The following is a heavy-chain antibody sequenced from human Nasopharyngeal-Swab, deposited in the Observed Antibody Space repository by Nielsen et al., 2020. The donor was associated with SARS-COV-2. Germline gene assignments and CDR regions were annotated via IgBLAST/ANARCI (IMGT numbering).Heavy chain of an antibody. CDR3: AKAGSYYVFFSNWFDP. V-gene: IGHV3-30-3*02. J-gene: IGHJ5*02. D-gene: IGHD1-26*01. CDR1: GFTLSSYA. CDR2: ISYDASNK. Sequence: GGSPSISCAASGFTLSSYAMHWVRQAPGKGLEWVAVISYDASNKYYADSVKGRFTISRDNAKNSLYLQMNSLRAEDTALYYCAKAGSYYVFFSNWFDPWGQGTLVTVSS.